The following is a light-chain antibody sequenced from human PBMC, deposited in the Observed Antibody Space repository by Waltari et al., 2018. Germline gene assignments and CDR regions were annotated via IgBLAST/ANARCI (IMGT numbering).Light chain of an antibody. CDR1: QSVSSN. J-gene: IGKJ1*01. CDR3: QQYNNCPWT. CDR2: GAS. V-gene: IGKV3-15*01. Sequence: EIVMTQSPATLSVSPGERATLSCRASQSVSSNLAWYQQKPGQAPRLLIYGASTRATGIPARFSGSGSGTEFTLTISSLQSEDFAVYYCQQYNNCPWTFGQGTKVEIK.